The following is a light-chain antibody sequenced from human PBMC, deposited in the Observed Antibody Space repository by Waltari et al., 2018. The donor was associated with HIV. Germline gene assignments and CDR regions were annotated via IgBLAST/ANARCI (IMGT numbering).Light chain of an antibody. CDR3: GTWDSSLSAVV. CDR2: DNS. V-gene: IGLV1-51*01. J-gene: IGLJ1*01. Sequence: QSVFTQPPSVSAAPGQKVTIPCSGSTSNIGYNYVLWYQRLPGTAPKLLIYDNSERPSGIPDRFSGSKSGTSATLGITGLQTGDEADYYCGTWDSSLSAVVFGTGTKVTVL. CDR1: TSNIGYNY.